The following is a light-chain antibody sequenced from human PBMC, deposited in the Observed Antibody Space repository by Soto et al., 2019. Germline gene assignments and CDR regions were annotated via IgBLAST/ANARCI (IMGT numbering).Light chain of an antibody. V-gene: IGLV1-44*01. J-gene: IGLJ2*01. CDR3: AAWDDRLNCPV. CDR1: SSNIVSNT. CDR2: SNN. Sequence: QAVVTQPPSASGTPGQRVTISCSGSSSNIVSNTVNWYQQLPGTAPKLLIYSNNQRPSGVPDRFSGSKSGTSASLAISGLQSEDEADYYCAAWDDRLNCPVFGGGTKLTVL.